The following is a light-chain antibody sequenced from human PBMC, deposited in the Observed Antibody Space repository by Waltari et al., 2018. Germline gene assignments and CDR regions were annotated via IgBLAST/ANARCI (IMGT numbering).Light chain of an antibody. CDR1: PSIGNY. CDR3: QHFNSYPFI. Sequence: DIQMTQSPSTLSASVGDRVTITCRASPSIGNYLAWYPQKPGKAPKLLIFMASTLQGEVPSRLSGSGSGTEFALTISGLQADDFATYFCQHFNSYPFIFGRGTKLEIK. CDR2: MAS. V-gene: IGKV1-5*03. J-gene: IGKJ2*01.